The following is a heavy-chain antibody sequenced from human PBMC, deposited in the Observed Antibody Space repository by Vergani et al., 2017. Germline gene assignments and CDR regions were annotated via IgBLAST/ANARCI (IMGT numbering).Heavy chain of an antibody. CDR3: AREGYCSSTSCYIYYYYGMDV. D-gene: IGHD2-2*02. J-gene: IGHJ6*02. CDR1: GYTFTSYD. CDR2: ISAYNGNT. V-gene: IGHV1-18*01. Sequence: QVQLVQSGAEVKKPGASVKVSCKASGYTFTSYDINWVRQAPGQGLEWMGWISAYNGNTNYAQKLQGRVTMTTDTSTSTAYMELRSLRSDDTAVYYCAREGYCSSTSCYIYYYYGMDVWGQGTTVTVSS.